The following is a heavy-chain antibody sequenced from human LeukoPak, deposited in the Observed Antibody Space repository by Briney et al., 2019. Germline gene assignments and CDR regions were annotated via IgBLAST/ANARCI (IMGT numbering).Heavy chain of an antibody. D-gene: IGHD3-22*01. J-gene: IGHJ4*02. CDR1: GFTFSIYW. Sequence: GGSLRLSCAASGFTFSIYWMSWVRQAPGKGLEWVANIKQDGSEKYYVDSVKGRFTISRGNAKNSLYLQMNSLRAEDTTVYYCARANYYDSSGYPTSFDYWGQGTLVTVSS. CDR3: ARANYYDSSGYPTSFDY. V-gene: IGHV3-7*04. CDR2: IKQDGSEK.